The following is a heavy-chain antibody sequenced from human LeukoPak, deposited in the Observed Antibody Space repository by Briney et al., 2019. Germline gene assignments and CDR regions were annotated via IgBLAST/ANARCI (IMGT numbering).Heavy chain of an antibody. V-gene: IGHV4-34*01. D-gene: IGHD6-19*01. CDR1: GGSFSGYY. J-gene: IGHJ3*02. Sequence: PSETLSLTCAVYGGSFSGYYWSWIRQPPGKGLEWIGEINHSGSTNYNPSLKSRVTISVDTSKNQFSLKLSSVTAADTAVYYCARGSQWLVDPVGYDAFDIWGQGTMVTVSS. CDR2: INHSGST. CDR3: ARGSQWLVDPVGYDAFDI.